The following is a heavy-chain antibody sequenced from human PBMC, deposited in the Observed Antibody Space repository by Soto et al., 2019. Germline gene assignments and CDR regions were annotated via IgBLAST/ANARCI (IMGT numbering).Heavy chain of an antibody. V-gene: IGHV3-23*01. D-gene: IGHD2-21*01. CDR1: GFTFSSYV. CDR3: AKDPSTSLVIARTFDY. CDR2: ISGSGGNT. Sequence: AGGSLRLSCAASGFTFSSYVMNWVRQAPGKGLEWVSGISGSGGNTYYADSVRGRFTISRDNSKNTLYLQMNSLRAEDTAVYYCAKDPSTSLVIARTFDYWGQGTLVTVSS. J-gene: IGHJ4*02.